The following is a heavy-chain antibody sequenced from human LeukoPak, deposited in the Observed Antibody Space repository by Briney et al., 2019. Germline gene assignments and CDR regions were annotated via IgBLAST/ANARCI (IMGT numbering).Heavy chain of an antibody. D-gene: IGHD6-13*01. CDR3: ARGGLYSSSWYVGY. Sequence: KPSETLSLTCAVYGGSFSGYYWSWIRQPPGKGLEWIGEINHSGSTNYNPSLKSRVTISVDTSKNQFSLKLSSVTAADTAVYYCARGGLYSSSWYVGYWGQGTLVTVSS. V-gene: IGHV4-34*01. J-gene: IGHJ4*02. CDR1: GGSFSGYY. CDR2: INHSGST.